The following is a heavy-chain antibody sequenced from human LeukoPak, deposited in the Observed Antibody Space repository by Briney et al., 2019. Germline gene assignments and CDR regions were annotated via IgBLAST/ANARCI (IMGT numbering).Heavy chain of an antibody. Sequence: GGSLRLSCAASGFTFSSYGMHWVRQAPGKGLEWVALIWFDGSNKYYADSVKGRFTISRDNSKNTLYLQMNSLRAEDTAVYYCASTFYGDSPPYWGQGTLVTVSS. CDR3: ASTFYGDSPPY. J-gene: IGHJ4*02. CDR2: IWFDGSNK. CDR1: GFTFSSYG. D-gene: IGHD4-17*01. V-gene: IGHV3-33*01.